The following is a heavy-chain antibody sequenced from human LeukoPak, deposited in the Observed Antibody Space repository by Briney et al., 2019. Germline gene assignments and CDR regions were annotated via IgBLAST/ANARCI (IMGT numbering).Heavy chain of an antibody. CDR2: ISSSSSSYI. V-gene: IGHV3-21*01. J-gene: IGHJ6*02. Sequence: GGSLRLSCAASGFTFSSYEMNWVRPAPGKGLEWVSSISSSSSSYIYYADSVKGRFTISRDNAKNSLYLQMNSLRAEDTAVYYCARDHYGSGKSMDVWGQGTTVTVSS. CDR1: GFTFSSYE. D-gene: IGHD3-10*01. CDR3: ARDHYGSGKSMDV.